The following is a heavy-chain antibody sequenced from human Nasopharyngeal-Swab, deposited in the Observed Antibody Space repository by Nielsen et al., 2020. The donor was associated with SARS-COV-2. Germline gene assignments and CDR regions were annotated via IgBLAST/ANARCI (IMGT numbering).Heavy chain of an antibody. V-gene: IGHV4-59*01. Sequence: WIRQPPGKGLEWIGYISYSGRTPSPPSLKSRVPISVDTSKNQFSLKLSSVTAADTAVYYCARANTLRITIFRVVSYFDYWGQGTLVTVSS. J-gene: IGHJ4*02. CDR2: ISYSGRT. D-gene: IGHD3-3*01. CDR3: ARANTLRITIFRVVSYFDY.